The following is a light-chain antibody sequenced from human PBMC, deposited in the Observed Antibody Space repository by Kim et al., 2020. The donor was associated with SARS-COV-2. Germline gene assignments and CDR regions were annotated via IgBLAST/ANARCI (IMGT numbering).Light chain of an antibody. V-gene: IGKV1-39*01. CDR1: QNISRN. Sequence: SASRGDRVTITCRARQNISRNLNWYPQKPGRAPNLLIFGASSLQTRVPSRFSGSGSGTDFTLTISSLQPEDFATYYCQQSSSAPYTFGPGTKLEI. CDR2: GAS. CDR3: QQSSSAPYT. J-gene: IGKJ2*01.